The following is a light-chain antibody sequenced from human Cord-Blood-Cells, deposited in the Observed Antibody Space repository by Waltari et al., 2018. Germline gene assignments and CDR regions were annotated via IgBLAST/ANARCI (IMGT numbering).Light chain of an antibody. V-gene: IGLV3-25*02. J-gene: IGLJ1*01. CDR1: AFPNQY. CDR2: KDS. Sequence: SCELPQPPSVSVSPGQTASITCSGDAFPNQYASWYQQKPGQAPGLVIYKDSERPSGIPERFSDSSSGTTVTLTISGVQAEDEADYCRRSADSSGTYVFGAGSMVTVL. CDR3: RSADSSGTYV.